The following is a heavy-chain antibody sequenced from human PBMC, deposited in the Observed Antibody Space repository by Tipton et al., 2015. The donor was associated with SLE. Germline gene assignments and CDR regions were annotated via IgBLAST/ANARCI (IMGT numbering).Heavy chain of an antibody. J-gene: IGHJ4*02. CDR3: ASDSSGWYYFDY. CDR2: IYYSGST. D-gene: IGHD6-19*01. V-gene: IGHV4-59*04. CDR1: GGSISSYY. Sequence: TLSLTCTVSGGSISSYYWSWIRQPPGKGLEWIGYIYYSGSTYYNPSLKSRVTISVDTSKNQFSLKLSSVTAADTAVYYCASDSSGWYYFDYWGQGTLVTVSS.